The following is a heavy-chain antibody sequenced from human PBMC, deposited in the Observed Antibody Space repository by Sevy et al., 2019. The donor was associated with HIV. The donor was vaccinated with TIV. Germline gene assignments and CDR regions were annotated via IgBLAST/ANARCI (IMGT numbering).Heavy chain of an antibody. D-gene: IGHD5-18*01. CDR2: IKSKTDGGTT. CDR3: TTRFRGYGFGGAFDI. J-gene: IGHJ3*02. CDR1: GFTFSNAW. V-gene: IGHV3-15*01. Sequence: GGSLRLSCAASGFTFSNAWMSWVRQAPGKGLEWVGRIKSKTDGGTTDYAAPVKGRFTISRDDSKNTLYLQMNSLQTEDTAVYYCTTRFRGYGFGGAFDIWGQGTMVTVSS.